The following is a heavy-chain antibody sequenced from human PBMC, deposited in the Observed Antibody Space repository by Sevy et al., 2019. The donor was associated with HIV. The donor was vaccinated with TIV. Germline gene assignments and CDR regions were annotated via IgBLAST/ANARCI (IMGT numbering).Heavy chain of an antibody. V-gene: IGHV3-30-3*01. J-gene: IGHJ4*02. D-gene: IGHD3-3*01. CDR3: ARDEAYYDFWSGYGSAGSLDY. CDR1: GFTFSSYA. CDR2: ISYDGSNK. Sequence: GGSLRLSCAASGFTFSSYAMHWVRQAPGKGLEWVAVISYDGSNKYYADSVKGRFTISRDNSKNTLYLQMNSLRAEDTAVYYCARDEAYYDFWSGYGSAGSLDYWAQGTLVTVSS.